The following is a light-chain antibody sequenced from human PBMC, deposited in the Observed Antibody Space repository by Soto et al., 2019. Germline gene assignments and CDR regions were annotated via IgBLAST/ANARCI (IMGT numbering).Light chain of an antibody. CDR2: GAS. Sequence: EIVMTQSPATLSVSPGERVTLSCRASQSVSSNLAWYQQKPGQAPRLLIYGASTRVTDIPARFSGSGSGTEFTLTISSLQSEDFAVYYCQQDNNWPPWTFGQGTKVEIK. J-gene: IGKJ1*01. V-gene: IGKV3-15*01. CDR1: QSVSSN. CDR3: QQDNNWPPWT.